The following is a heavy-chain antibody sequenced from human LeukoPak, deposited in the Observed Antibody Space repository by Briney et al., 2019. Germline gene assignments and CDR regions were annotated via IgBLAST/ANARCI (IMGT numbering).Heavy chain of an antibody. V-gene: IGHV4-38-2*01. J-gene: IGHJ4*02. D-gene: IGHD5-12*01. CDR2: IYHSGCT. CDR1: GYSISSGYY. CDR3: ARVRANSGYGHFDY. Sequence: SETLSLTCAVSGYSISSGYYWGWIRQPPGKGLEWIGSIYHSGCTYYNPSLKSRVTISLDTSKNQFSLRLSSVTAADTAVYYCARVRANSGYGHFDYWGQGTLVTVSS.